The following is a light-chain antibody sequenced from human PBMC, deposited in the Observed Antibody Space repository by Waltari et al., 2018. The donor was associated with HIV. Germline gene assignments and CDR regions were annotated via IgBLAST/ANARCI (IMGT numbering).Light chain of an antibody. V-gene: IGLV7-46*01. CDR2: DTT. CDR3: LLSYSGARV. J-gene: IGLJ3*02. Sequence: QAVVTQEPSLTVSPGGTVTLTCGSSTGDVTTGHYAYWFQQMPGQAPRTLIYDTTHKHSVTPARFSGSLPGGKAALTLSGAQPEDEAEYYCLLSYSGARVFGGWTRLTVL. CDR1: TGDVTTGHY.